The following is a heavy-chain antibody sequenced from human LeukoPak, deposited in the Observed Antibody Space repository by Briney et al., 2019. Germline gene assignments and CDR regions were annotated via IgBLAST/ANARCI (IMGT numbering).Heavy chain of an antibody. CDR1: GYSISSGYY. J-gene: IGHJ4*02. V-gene: IGHV4-38-2*02. D-gene: IGHD3-10*01. CDR2: IYTSGTT. Sequence: NASETLSLTCAVSGYSISSGYYWGWIRQPPGQGLEWIGSIYTSGTTNYNPSLKSRVTMSVDTSKNQFSLKLSSVTAADTAVYYCATDSGVRGVHFDYWGQGTLVTVSS. CDR3: ATDSGVRGVHFDY.